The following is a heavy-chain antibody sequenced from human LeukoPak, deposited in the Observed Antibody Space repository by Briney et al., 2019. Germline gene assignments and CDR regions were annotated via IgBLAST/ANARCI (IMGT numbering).Heavy chain of an antibody. J-gene: IGHJ4*02. D-gene: IGHD3-22*01. CDR2: INHSGST. CDR3: AREDSSGYSYDY. CDR1: GGSFSGYY. Sequence: SETLSLTCAVYGGSFSGYYWSWIRQPPGKGLEWIGEINHSGSTNYNPSLKSRVTISIDRSKNQFSLKLSSVTAADTAVYYCAREDSSGYSYDYWGQGTLVTVSS. V-gene: IGHV4-34*01.